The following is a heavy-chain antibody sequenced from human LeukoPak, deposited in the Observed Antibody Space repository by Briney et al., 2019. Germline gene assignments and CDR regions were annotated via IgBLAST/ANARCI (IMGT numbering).Heavy chain of an antibody. CDR3: ARDGGLEEDYDYVWGSYRPYFDL. J-gene: IGHJ2*01. CDR2: ISYDGSNE. CDR1: GFTFSSYV. V-gene: IGHV3-30*04. Sequence: GRYLRLSCAASGFTFSSYVMHWVRQAPGKGLEGVAIISYDGSNEYYADSVKGRFTISRDNSKNTLYLQMNSLRAADTAVYYCARDGGLEEDYDYVWGSYRPYFDLWGRGTLVTVSS. D-gene: IGHD3-16*02.